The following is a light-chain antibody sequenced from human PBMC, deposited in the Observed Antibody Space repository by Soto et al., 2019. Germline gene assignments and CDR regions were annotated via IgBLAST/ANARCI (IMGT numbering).Light chain of an antibody. CDR3: QQYGNSPLT. CDR1: QSVSNSF. V-gene: IGKV3-20*01. Sequence: EIVLTQSPGILSLSPGERATLSCRASQSVSNSFLAWYQQKPGQAPRLVIYGVSSRATGIPDRFSGSWSGTDFTLTISRLEPEDFAVYYCQQYGNSPLTFGGGTKVEIK. J-gene: IGKJ4*01. CDR2: GVS.